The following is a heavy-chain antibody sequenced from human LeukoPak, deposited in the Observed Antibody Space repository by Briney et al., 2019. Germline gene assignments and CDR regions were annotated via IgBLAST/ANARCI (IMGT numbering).Heavy chain of an antibody. D-gene: IGHD6-19*01. Sequence: GGSLRLSCAASGFTFSSYGMHWVRQAPGKGLEWVAVISYDGSNKYYADSVKGRFTISRDNSKNTLYLQMNSLRAEDTAVYYCAKELIQGSGWLYYYYYYGMDVWGQGTTVTVSS. CDR3: AKELIQGSGWLYYYYYYGMDV. CDR1: GFTFSSYG. J-gene: IGHJ6*02. CDR2: ISYDGSNK. V-gene: IGHV3-30*18.